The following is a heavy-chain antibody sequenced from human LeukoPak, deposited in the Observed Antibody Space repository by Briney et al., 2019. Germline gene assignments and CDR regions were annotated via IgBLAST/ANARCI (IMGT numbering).Heavy chain of an antibody. CDR2: IYSGGNT. Sequence: GGSLRLSCAVSGFTVRGTYMSWVRQAPGKGLEWGSVIYSGGNTYYSDSVKGRFAISRDTSKNTLYLQMNSLRAEDTAVYYCARALYSGHADLFDSWGQGTLVTVSS. J-gene: IGHJ4*02. CDR1: GFTVRGTY. V-gene: IGHV3-66*01. CDR3: ARALYSGHADLFDS. D-gene: IGHD5-12*01.